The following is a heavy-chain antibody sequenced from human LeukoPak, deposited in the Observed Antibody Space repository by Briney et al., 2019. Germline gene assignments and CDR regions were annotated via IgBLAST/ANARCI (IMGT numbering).Heavy chain of an antibody. CDR1: GGSISSSSYY. V-gene: IGHV4-39*01. J-gene: IGHJ5*02. CDR3: ARAMTTVTGRYNWFDP. Sequence: PSETLSLTCTVSGGSISSSSYYCGWIRQPPGKGLEWIGSICYSGTTYYNPSLKSRVTISVDTSKNQFSLKLSSVTAADTAVYYCARAMTTVTGRYNWFDPWGQGTLVTVSS. CDR2: ICYSGTT. D-gene: IGHD4-17*01.